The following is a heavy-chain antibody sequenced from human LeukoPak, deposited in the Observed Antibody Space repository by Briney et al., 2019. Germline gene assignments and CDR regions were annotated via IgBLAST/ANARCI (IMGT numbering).Heavy chain of an antibody. CDR3: ARDSHLIEMATLFDY. CDR2: INSDGSST. CDR1: GFTFSSYW. V-gene: IGHV3-74*01. Sequence: GGSLRLSCAASGFTFSSYWMHWVRQAPGKGLVWVSRINSDGSSTSYADSVKGRFTISRDNAKNTLYLQMNSLRAEDTAVYYCARDSHLIEMATLFDYWGQGTLVTVSS. D-gene: IGHD5-24*01. J-gene: IGHJ4*02.